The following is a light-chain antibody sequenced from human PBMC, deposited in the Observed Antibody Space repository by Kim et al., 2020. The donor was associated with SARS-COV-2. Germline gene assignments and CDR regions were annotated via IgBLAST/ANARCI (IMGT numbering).Light chain of an antibody. Sequence: SYELTQSPSVSVSPGQTASIPCFGDNLGGKYTSWYQQRSGQSPTLVIYQDAKRPSGIPERFSGSSSGNTATLTISGTQAMDEADYYCLAWDSSSVIFGGGTKVTVL. J-gene: IGLJ2*01. CDR2: QDA. CDR3: LAWDSSSVI. CDR1: NLGGKY. V-gene: IGLV3-1*01.